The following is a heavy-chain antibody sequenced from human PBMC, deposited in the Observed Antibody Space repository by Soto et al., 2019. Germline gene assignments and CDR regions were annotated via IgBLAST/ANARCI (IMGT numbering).Heavy chain of an antibody. CDR2: IYYSGST. J-gene: IGHJ4*02. Sequence: SETLSLTCTVSGGSISSGDYYWSWIRQPPGKGLEWIGYIYYSGSTYYNPSLKSRVTISVDTSKNQFSLKLSSVTAADTAVYYCATEAARRYYGSGTPPGLDYWGQGTLVTVSS. V-gene: IGHV4-30-4*01. D-gene: IGHD3-10*01. CDR3: ATEAARRYYGSGTPPGLDY. CDR1: GGSISSGDYY.